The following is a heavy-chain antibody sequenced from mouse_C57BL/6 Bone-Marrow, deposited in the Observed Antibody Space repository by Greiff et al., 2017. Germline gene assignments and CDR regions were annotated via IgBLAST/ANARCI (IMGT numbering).Heavy chain of an antibody. V-gene: IGHV1-80*01. CDR1: GYAFSSYW. CDR2: IYPGDGDT. CDR3: AFTTVERAFDY. Sequence: QVHVKQSGAELVKPGASVKISCKASGYAFSSYWMNWVKQRPGKGLEWIGQIYPGDGDTNYNGKFKGKATLTADKSSSTAYMQLSSLTSEDSAVYFCAFTTVERAFDYWGQGTTLTVSS. J-gene: IGHJ2*01. D-gene: IGHD1-1*01.